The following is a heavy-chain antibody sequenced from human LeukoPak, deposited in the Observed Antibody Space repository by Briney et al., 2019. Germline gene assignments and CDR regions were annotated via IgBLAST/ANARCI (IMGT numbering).Heavy chain of an antibody. D-gene: IGHD1-1*01. V-gene: IGHV3-11*06. CDR2: ISTSSTYT. CDR3: ARAITTTAPFDY. CDR1: GFXFSDYY. Sequence: GGSLRLSCTASGFXFSDYYISWIRQAPGKGLEWVSYISTSSTYTNYADSVKGRFTISRDNAKNSLFLRMNSLRAEDTAVYYCARAITTTAPFDYWGQGTLVTVSS. J-gene: IGHJ4*02.